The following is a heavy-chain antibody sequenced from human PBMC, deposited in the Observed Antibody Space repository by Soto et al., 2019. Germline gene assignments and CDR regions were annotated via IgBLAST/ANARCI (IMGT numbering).Heavy chain of an antibody. Sequence: GSLRLSCAASGFTFSSYSMNWVRQAPGKGLEWVSSISSSSSYIYYADSVKGRFTISRDNAKNSLYLQMNSLRAEDTAVYYCARSDIVVVVAATPPLFDYWGQGTLVTVSS. CDR1: GFTFSSYS. CDR2: ISSSSSYI. CDR3: ARSDIVVVVAATPPLFDY. D-gene: IGHD2-15*01. V-gene: IGHV3-21*01. J-gene: IGHJ4*02.